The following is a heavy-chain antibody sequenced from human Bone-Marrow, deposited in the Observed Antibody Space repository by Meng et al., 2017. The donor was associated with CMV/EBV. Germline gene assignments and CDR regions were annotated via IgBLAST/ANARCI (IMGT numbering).Heavy chain of an antibody. D-gene: IGHD3-3*01. J-gene: IGHJ4*02. CDR1: GYTFTGYY. CDR3: ARDSSDYDFWSGNYYFDY. CDR2: INPNSGGT. V-gene: IGHV1-2*02. Sequence: SVKVSCKASGYTFTGYYMHWVRQAPGQGLEWMGWINPNSGGTNYAQKFQVRFTMTRDTSIGTAYMELSRLRANDTDGYYCARDSSDYDFWSGNYYFDYWGQGTLVTVSS.